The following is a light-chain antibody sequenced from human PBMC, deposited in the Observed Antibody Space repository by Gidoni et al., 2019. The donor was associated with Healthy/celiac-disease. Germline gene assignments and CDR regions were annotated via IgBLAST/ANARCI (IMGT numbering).Light chain of an antibody. V-gene: IGLV8-61*01. CDR2: STN. J-gene: IGLJ3*02. CDR1: SGSVSTSYY. Sequence: QTVVTQEPSFSVSPGGTVTLTCGLSSGSVSTSYYPSWYQQTPGQAPRTLIYSTNTRSSGVPERFSGSILGNKAALTITGAQADDESDYYCVLYMGSGIPWVFGGGTKLTVL. CDR3: VLYMGSGIPWV.